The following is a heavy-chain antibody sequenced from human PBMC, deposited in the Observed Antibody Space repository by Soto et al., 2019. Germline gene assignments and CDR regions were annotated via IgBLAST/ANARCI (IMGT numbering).Heavy chain of an antibody. CDR1: GGSISSYY. J-gene: IGHJ6*03. V-gene: IGHV4-59*01. Sequence: SETLSLTCTVSGGSISSYYWSWIRQPPGKGLEWIGYIYYSGSTNYNPSLKSRVTISVGTSKNQFSLKLSSVTAADTAVYYCAGGIGHYDFWSGYYSQNPDYYEYMDVWGQGTTVTVS. CDR3: AGGIGHYDFWSGYYSQNPDYYEYMDV. D-gene: IGHD3-3*01. CDR2: IYYSGST.